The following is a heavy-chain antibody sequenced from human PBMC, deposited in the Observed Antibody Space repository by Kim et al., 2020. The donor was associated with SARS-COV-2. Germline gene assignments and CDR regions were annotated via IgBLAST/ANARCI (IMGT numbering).Heavy chain of an antibody. V-gene: IGHV5-51*01. D-gene: IGHD5-12*01. CDR3: ARHAGEGGYIWRPSAS. CDR2: IYPTSSET. Sequence: GESLKISCKTSGYMFSTYWIGWVRQVPGKGLEWMAIIYPTSSETRYSPSFQGQVTISVDESVSTVYLQWNSLKASDTAIYYCARHAGEGGYIWRPSASWGHRTLVPVS. J-gene: IGHJ5*01. CDR1: GYMFSTYW.